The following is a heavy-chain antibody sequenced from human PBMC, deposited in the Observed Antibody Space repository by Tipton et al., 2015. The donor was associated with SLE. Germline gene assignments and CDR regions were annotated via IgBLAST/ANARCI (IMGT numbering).Heavy chain of an antibody. CDR2: IDSDGSGT. J-gene: IGHJ4*02. D-gene: IGHD5-24*01. V-gene: IGHV3-74*01. CDR3: ARGVTYNDFDY. CDR1: GFTFSRYW. Sequence: SLRLSCAASGFTFSRYWMHWVRQAPGKGLVWVSHIDSDGSGTSFADSVKGRFSISRDNAKNTLYLQMNSLRAEDTAVYYCARGVTYNDFDYWGQGTLVTVSS.